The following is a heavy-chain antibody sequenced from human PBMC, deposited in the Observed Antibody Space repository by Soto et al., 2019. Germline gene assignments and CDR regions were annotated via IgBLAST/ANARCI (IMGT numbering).Heavy chain of an antibody. Sequence: EVQLVESRGGLVQPGGSLRLPCAAAGFTFSNYDMHWVRQATGKGLEWVSAIGTAGDTYYPGSVKGRFTISRENAKNSLYLQMNSLRAEDTAVYYCARAIQGYSGYDWFDPCGQGTLVTVSS. CDR2: IGTAGDT. V-gene: IGHV3-13*01. J-gene: IGHJ5*02. D-gene: IGHD5-12*01. CDR3: ARAIQGYSGYDWFDP. CDR1: GFTFSNYD.